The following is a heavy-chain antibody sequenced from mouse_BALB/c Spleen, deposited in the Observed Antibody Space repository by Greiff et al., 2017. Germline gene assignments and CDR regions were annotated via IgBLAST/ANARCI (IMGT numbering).Heavy chain of an antibody. Sequence: VQLQQSGAELVRSGASVKLSCTASGFNIKDYYMHWVKQRPEQGLEWIGWIDPENGDTEYAPKFQGKATMTADTSSNTAYLQLSSLTSEDTAVYYCTFYDGYYVAYWGQGTLVTVSA. J-gene: IGHJ3*01. D-gene: IGHD2-3*01. CDR2: IDPENGDT. V-gene: IGHV14-4*02. CDR1: GFNIKDYY. CDR3: TFYDGYYVAY.